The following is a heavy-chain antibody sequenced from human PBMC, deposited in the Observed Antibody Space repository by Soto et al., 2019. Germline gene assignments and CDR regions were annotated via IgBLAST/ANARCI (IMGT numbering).Heavy chain of an antibody. Sequence: QLQLQESGPGLVKPSETLSLTCTVSGGSISSSSYYWGWIRQPPGKGLEGIGSIYYSGSTYYNPSLKSRVTIAVDTSKNQFSLKLSSVTAADTAVYYCARHFKPYVWDWGQGTLVTVSS. D-gene: IGHD3-16*01. J-gene: IGHJ4*02. CDR1: GGSISSSSYY. V-gene: IGHV4-39*01. CDR3: ARHFKPYVWD. CDR2: IYYSGST.